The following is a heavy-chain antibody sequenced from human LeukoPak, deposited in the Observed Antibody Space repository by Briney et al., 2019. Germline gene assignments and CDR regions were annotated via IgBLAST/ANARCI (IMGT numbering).Heavy chain of an antibody. V-gene: IGHV3-7*05. J-gene: IGHJ1*01. Sequence: PAGSLRLSCVASEFTHKYMSWVRQGPGKGPEGVANIKHEVREEHYRDSVKGRFTISRDNTKHSVYLETNSLKVEDTAVYDCAREFSGSGSDLWGRDTVLTVSS. CDR1: EFTHKY. CDR2: IKHEVREE. D-gene: IGHD3-10*01. CDR3: AREFSGSGSDL.